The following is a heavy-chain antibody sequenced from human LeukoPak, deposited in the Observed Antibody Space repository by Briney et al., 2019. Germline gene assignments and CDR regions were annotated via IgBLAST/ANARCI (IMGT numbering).Heavy chain of an antibody. V-gene: IGHV3-74*01. CDR3: VRAGTYYFDY. Sequence: GGSLRLSCAASGNYWMHWVRQVPGKGLVWVSHINSDGSWTSYADSVKGRFTISRDNAKNSLYLQMNSLRAEDTAVYYCVRAGTYYFDYWGQGTLVTVSS. D-gene: IGHD3-10*01. CDR2: INSDGSWT. CDR1: GNYW. J-gene: IGHJ4*02.